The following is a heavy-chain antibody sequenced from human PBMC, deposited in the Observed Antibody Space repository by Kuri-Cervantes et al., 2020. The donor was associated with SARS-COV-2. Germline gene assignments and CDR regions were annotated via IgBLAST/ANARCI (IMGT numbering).Heavy chain of an antibody. V-gene: IGHV3-30*02. Sequence: LSLTCPASGFTFSSYVMHWIRQAPGKGLWWVAFIRYDGSNKYYADSVKGRFTISRDNSKNTLYLQMNSLIAEDTAVYYCAKDLGGYDRGAFDIWGQGTMVTVSS. CDR1: GFTFSSYV. CDR2: IRYDGSNK. CDR3: AKDLGGYDRGAFDI. J-gene: IGHJ3*02. D-gene: IGHD5-12*01.